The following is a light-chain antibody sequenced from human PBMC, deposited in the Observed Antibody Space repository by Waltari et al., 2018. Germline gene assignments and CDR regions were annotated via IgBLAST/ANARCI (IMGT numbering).Light chain of an antibody. Sequence: EIQMTQSPSSLSAYVGERVTITCRASQGISNSLAWYQQKPGKAPKLLLYAASRLESGVPSRFSGSGSGTDYTLTISSLQPEDFATYYCQQYYSTPWTFGQGTKVEIK. V-gene: IGKV1-NL1*01. CDR2: AAS. J-gene: IGKJ1*01. CDR1: QGISNS. CDR3: QQYYSTPWT.